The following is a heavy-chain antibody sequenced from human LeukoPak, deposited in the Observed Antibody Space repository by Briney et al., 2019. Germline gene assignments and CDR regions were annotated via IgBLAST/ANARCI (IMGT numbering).Heavy chain of an antibody. CDR1: GGSISSYY. Sequence: PSETLSPTCTVSGGSISSYYWSWVRQPPGKGLEWMGDIYYSGITNYHPSTRSPGTISVDTSKNQFSLKLSSVTAAETAVYYCARGGRVVTYYYGRDVWGQGPTVTVSS. J-gene: IGHJ6*02. V-gene: IGHV4-59*01. CDR3: ARGGRVVTYYYGRDV. CDR2: IYYSGIT. D-gene: IGHD3-22*01.